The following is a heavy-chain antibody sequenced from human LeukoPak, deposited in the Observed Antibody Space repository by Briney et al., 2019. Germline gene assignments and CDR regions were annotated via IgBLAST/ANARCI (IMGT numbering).Heavy chain of an antibody. CDR1: GYTFSSYS. CDR2: ISNTGNVI. V-gene: IGHV3-48*01. J-gene: IGHJ4*02. D-gene: IGHD7-27*01. Sequence: QTGGSLRLSCAGSGYTFSSYSMNWVRQAPGKGLEWLSYISNTGNVIYYADTVKGRFTVSRDNAKNSLYLQMNSLRVEDTAVYYCATKNPGDNWGQGTLVTVSS. CDR3: ATKNPGDN.